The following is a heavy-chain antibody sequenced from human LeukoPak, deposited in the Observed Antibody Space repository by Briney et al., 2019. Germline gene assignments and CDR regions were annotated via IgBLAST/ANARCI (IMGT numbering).Heavy chain of an antibody. J-gene: IGHJ4*02. D-gene: IGHD6-19*01. Sequence: GGSLRLSCAASGFTFSSYEMNWVRQAPGKGLEWVSYISSSGSTIYYADSVKGRFTISRDNAKNSLYLQMNSLRAEDTAVYYCARVRGQWLVRGGFDYWGQGTLVTVSS. V-gene: IGHV3-48*03. CDR1: GFTFSSYE. CDR3: ARVRGQWLVRGGFDY. CDR2: ISSSGSTI.